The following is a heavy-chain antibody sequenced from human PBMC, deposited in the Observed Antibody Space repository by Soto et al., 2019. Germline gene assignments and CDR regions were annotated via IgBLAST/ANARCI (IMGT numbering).Heavy chain of an antibody. CDR1: GYTFTSYG. Sequence: ASVKVSCKASGYTFTSYGISWVRQAPGQGLEWMGGISGYNGNTNCAQKVQGRVTMTTDTSTSTAYMELRSLRSDDTAVYYCARGVGSGSYYNQYKWFDPWGQGTLVTVSS. D-gene: IGHD3-10*01. V-gene: IGHV1-18*01. J-gene: IGHJ5*02. CDR2: ISGYNGNT. CDR3: ARGVGSGSYYNQYKWFDP.